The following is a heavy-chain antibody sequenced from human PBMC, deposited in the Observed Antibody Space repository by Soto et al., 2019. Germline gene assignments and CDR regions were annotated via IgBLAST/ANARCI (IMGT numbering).Heavy chain of an antibody. CDR2: MLYSGLT. J-gene: IGHJ6*02. Sequence: PSETLSLPCSVSGYSVSSSDYYWAWIRPPPGKGLEWIGSMLYSGLTYYSPSLTSRVFMSVDTSKNLFSLKLSSVTAADTAVYYCARDQKWRMAGGYYYGMDVWGQGTTVTVSS. CDR3: ARDQKWRMAGGYYYGMDV. CDR1: GYSVSSSDYY. D-gene: IGHD5-12*01. V-gene: IGHV4-39*07.